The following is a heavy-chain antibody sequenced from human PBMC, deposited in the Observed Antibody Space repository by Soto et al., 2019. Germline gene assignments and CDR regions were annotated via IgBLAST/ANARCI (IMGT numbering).Heavy chain of an antibody. D-gene: IGHD6-13*01. CDR3: ARTGWIAAAGRTYYFDY. CDR1: GGSISSYY. Sequence: PSETLSLTCTVSGGSISSYYWGWIRQPPGKGLEWIGYIYYSGSTYYNPSLKSRVTISVDTSKNQFSLKLSSVTAADTAVYYCARTGWIAAAGRTYYFDYWGQGTLVTVSS. V-gene: IGHV4-59*04. J-gene: IGHJ4*02. CDR2: IYYSGST.